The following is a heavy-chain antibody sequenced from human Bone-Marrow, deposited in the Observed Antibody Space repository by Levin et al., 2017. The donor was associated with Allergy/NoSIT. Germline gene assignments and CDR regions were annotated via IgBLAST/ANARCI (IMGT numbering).Heavy chain of an antibody. J-gene: IGHJ2*01. CDR2: ISSSSSTI. Sequence: GGSLRLSCAASGFTFSSYSMNWVRQAPGKGLEWVSYISSSSSTIYYADSVKGRFTISRDNAKNSLYLQMNSLRAEDTAVYYCARDSYIPFFWGLWGRGTLVTVSS. D-gene: IGHD3-16*01. CDR3: ARDSYIPFFWGL. V-gene: IGHV3-48*01. CDR1: GFTFSSYS.